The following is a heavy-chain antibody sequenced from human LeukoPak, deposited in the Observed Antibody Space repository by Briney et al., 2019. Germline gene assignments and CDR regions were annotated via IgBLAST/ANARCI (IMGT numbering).Heavy chain of an antibody. CDR3: ARSGYSSMRGAFDY. D-gene: IGHD6-13*01. V-gene: IGHV3-7*01. Sequence: GGSLRLSCAASGFTFSSYWMSWVRQAPGKGLEWVANIKQDGSEKYYVDSAEGRFTISRDNAKNSLYLQMNSLRAEDTAVYYCARSGYSSMRGAFDYWGQGTLVTVSS. CDR2: IKQDGSEK. CDR1: GFTFSSYW. J-gene: IGHJ4*02.